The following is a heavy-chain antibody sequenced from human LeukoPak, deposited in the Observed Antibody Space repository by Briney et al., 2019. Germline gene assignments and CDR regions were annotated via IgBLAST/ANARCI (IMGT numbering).Heavy chain of an antibody. D-gene: IGHD3-22*01. CDR1: GDSVRSDTYY. J-gene: IGHJ3*01. CDR2: VYYSGRT. V-gene: IGHV4-61*01. CDR3: VRETTTEYYDSSGYYRQTEVFDA. Sequence: SETLSLTCTVSGDSVRSDTYYWSWIRQPPGKGLEWIGFVYYSGRTNYNASLKSRVTMSVDTSKNQFSLMLRSVTAADTAVYYCVRETTTEYYDSSGYYRQTEVFDAWGQGIMVTVSS.